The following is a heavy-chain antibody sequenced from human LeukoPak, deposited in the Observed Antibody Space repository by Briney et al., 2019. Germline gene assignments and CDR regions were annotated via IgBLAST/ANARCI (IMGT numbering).Heavy chain of an antibody. CDR3: ARVKQQLATYYYYGMDV. Sequence: PGGSLRLSCAASGFTFSSYAMSWVRQAPGKGLEWVSSISSSSSYIYYADSVKGRLTISRDNAKNSLYLQMNSLRAEDTAVYYCARVKQQLATYYYYGMDVWGQGTTVTVSS. CDR2: ISSSSSYI. J-gene: IGHJ6*02. V-gene: IGHV3-21*01. CDR1: GFTFSSYA. D-gene: IGHD6-13*01.